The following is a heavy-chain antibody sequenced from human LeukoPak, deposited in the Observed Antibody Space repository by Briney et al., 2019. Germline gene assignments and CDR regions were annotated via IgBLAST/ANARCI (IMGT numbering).Heavy chain of an antibody. V-gene: IGHV4-4*07. CDR2: IYTSGST. J-gene: IGHJ4*02. Sequence: PSETLSLTCTVSGGSISSYYWSWIRQPAGKGLEWIGRIYTSGSTNYNPSLKSRVTMSVDTSKNQFSLKLSSVTAADTAVYYCARGGRYTPYYYDSSGYDYWGQGTLVTVSS. D-gene: IGHD3-22*01. CDR3: ARGGRYTPYYYDSSGYDY. CDR1: GGSISSYY.